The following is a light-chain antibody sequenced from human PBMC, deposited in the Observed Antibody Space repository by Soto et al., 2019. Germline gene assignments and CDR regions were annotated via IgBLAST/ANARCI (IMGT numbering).Light chain of an antibody. V-gene: IGKV2-28*01. Sequence: EIVMTQSPLTLPVTPGEPASMSCRSSQSLLYNNTFNYLDWYLQKPGQSPHLLIYLGSNRASGVPDRFSGSGSGTDFTLTISSLQAEDVAVYYCQQYYSTPLTFGGGTKVDIK. CDR1: QSLLYNNTFNY. CDR2: LGS. CDR3: QQYYSTPLT. J-gene: IGKJ4*01.